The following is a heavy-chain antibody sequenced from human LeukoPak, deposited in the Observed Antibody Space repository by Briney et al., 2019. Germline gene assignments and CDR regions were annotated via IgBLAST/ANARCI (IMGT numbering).Heavy chain of an antibody. CDR1: GGSISSYY. Sequence: PSETLSLTCTVSGGSISSYYWSWIRQPPGKGLEWIGYIYTSGSTNYNPSLKSRVTISVDTSKNQFSLKLSSVTAADTAVYYCARRGAAFDYYYYMDVWGKGTTVTVSS. V-gene: IGHV4-4*09. J-gene: IGHJ6*03. CDR2: IYTSGST. CDR3: ARRGAAFDYYYYMDV. D-gene: IGHD3-10*01.